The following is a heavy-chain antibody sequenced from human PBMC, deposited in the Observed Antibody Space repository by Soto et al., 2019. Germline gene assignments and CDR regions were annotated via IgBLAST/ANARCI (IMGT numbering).Heavy chain of an antibody. Sequence: QVQLVQSGAEVKKPGTSVKFSCKATGGTFSSYAISWLRQAPGQGLEWMGGIIPVLGTTNYDQKFQGRVTITADASTSTACMELTSLRSADTAVYYCATPSPYMVVGTAAGNHYYYAMEVWGQETTVSVSS. D-gene: IGHD2-2*01. J-gene: IGHJ6*02. CDR2: IIPVLGTT. CDR1: GGTFSSYA. V-gene: IGHV1-69*01. CDR3: ATPSPYMVVGTAAGNHYYYAMEV.